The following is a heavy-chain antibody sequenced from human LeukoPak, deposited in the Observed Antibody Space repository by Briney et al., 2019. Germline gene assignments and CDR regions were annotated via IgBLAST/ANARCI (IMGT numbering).Heavy chain of an antibody. D-gene: IGHD6-13*01. Sequence: VASVKVSCKASGYTFTSYGISWVRQAPGQELEWMGWISAYNGNTKNAQKFQGRVTMTTDTSTSTAYMELRSLRSDDTAVYYCARTSSTWYGGVGDYWGQGTLVTVSS. CDR3: ARTSSTWYGGVGDY. V-gene: IGHV1-18*01. CDR1: GYTFTSYG. CDR2: ISAYNGNT. J-gene: IGHJ4*02.